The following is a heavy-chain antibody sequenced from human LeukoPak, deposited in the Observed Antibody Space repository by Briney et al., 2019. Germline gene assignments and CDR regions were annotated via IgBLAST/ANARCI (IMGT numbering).Heavy chain of an antibody. CDR2: ISSSGSTT. CDR3: ARAGPVYLYGMDV. CDR1: GFTFSDYY. J-gene: IGHJ6*02. V-gene: IGHV3-11*01. D-gene: IGHD3-16*01. Sequence: PGGSLRLSCAASGFTFSDYYMSWIRQAPGKGLDWVSYISSSGSTTYYADSVKGRFTISRDNAKNSLYLQMNSLRAEDTAVYYCARAGPVYLYGMDVWGQGTTVTVSS.